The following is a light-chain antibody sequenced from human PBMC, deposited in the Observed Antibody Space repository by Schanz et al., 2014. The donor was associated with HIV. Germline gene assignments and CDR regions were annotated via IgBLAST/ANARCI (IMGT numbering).Light chain of an antibody. J-gene: IGLJ2*01. V-gene: IGLV2-14*03. CDR3: CSYAGSSTYVV. Sequence: QSVLTQPASVSGSPGQSISISCTGTSGDVGSYNYVSWYQQHPGKAPKLILYDDTLRPSEYSDRFSGSRSGNTASLTVSGLQAEDEADYYCCSYAGSSTYVVFGGGTKLTVL. CDR2: DDT. CDR1: SGDVGSYNY.